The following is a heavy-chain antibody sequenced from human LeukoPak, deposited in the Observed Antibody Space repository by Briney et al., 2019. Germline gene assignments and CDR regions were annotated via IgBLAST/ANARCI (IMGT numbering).Heavy chain of an antibody. CDR2: INSDGSRT. Sequence: PGGSLRLSCEASGFTFSNYWIHWVRQAPGKGLVWVSRINSDGSRTNFAGSVKDRFTISSANAKNTLYLQMNGLRAEDTAVYYCARGRQVLGLDYYYMDVWGKGTTVTVSS. J-gene: IGHJ6*03. V-gene: IGHV3-74*01. CDR3: ARGRQVLGLDYYYMDV. D-gene: IGHD2-8*02. CDR1: GFTFSNYW.